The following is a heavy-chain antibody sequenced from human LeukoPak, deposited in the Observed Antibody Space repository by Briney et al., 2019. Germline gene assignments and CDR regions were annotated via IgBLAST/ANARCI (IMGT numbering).Heavy chain of an antibody. CDR1: GFTFSSYE. V-gene: IGHV3-48*03. D-gene: IGHD4-23*01. CDR3: ARESGGNSHFYY. J-gene: IGHJ4*02. CDR2: ISSSGSTI. Sequence: GGSLRLSCAASGFTFSSYEMDWVRQAPGKGLEWVSYISSSGSTIKYADSVKGRFTISRDNAKNSLYLQMNSLRAEDTAVYYCARESGGNSHFYYWGQGTLVTVSS.